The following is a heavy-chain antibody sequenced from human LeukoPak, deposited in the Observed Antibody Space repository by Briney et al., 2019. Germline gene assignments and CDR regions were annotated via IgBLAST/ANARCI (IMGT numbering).Heavy chain of an antibody. J-gene: IGHJ2*01. V-gene: IGHV3-13*01. CDR3: ARSRDGYNLWYFDL. CDR2: IGTAGDT. CDR1: GFTFSSYD. D-gene: IGHD5-24*01. Sequence: GGSLRLSCAASGFTFSSYDMHWVHQPTGKGLEWVSTIGTAGDTYYPGSVKGRFTISRENAKNSLYLQMNSLRAGDTAVYYCARSRDGYNLWYFDLWAVAPWSLSPQ.